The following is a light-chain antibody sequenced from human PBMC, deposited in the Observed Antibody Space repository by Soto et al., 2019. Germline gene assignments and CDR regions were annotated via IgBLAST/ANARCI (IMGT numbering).Light chain of an antibody. CDR1: QDISNY. V-gene: IGKV1-27*01. Sequence: DIQMTQSPSSLSASVGDRVTITCRASQDISNYLAWYQREPGKVPKLLIFAASTLQSGVPSRFGGSGYGTDFTLTISSLQPEDVAIYFCQSYDSPPFTFGPGIKVDI. CDR3: QSYDSPPFT. J-gene: IGKJ3*01. CDR2: AAS.